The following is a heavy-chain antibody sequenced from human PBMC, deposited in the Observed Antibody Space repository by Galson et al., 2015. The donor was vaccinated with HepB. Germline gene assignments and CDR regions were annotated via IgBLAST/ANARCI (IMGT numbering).Heavy chain of an antibody. J-gene: IGHJ4*02. CDR1: GFTFSSLA. CDR2: ITIDGDGT. D-gene: IGHD4/OR15-4a*01. V-gene: IGHV3-23*01. Sequence: SLRLSCAASGFTFSSLALGWVRQAPGKGLEWVSLITIDGDGTFYADSVKGRFTISRDNSKNTVDLQTRSLRVEDTALYYCAKWAPYGAREGGFDCWGQGTLVTVSS. CDR3: AKWAPYGAREGGFDC.